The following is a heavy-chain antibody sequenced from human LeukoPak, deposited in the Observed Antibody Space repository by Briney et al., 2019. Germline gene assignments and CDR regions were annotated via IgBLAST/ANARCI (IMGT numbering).Heavy chain of an antibody. CDR2: ISYDGSNK. J-gene: IGHJ4*02. V-gene: IGHV3-30*18. Sequence: GGSLRLSCAASGFTFSSCGMHWVRQAPGKGLEWVAVISYDGSNKYYADSVKGRFTISRDNSKNTLYLQMNSLRAEDTAVYYCAKIGDSNFPFGYWGQGTLVTVSS. CDR3: AKIGDSNFPFGY. D-gene: IGHD4-4*01. CDR1: GFTFSSCG.